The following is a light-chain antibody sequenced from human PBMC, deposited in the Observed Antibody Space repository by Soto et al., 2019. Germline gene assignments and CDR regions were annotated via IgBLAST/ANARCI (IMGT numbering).Light chain of an antibody. J-gene: IGKJ2*01. CDR2: KAS. CDR3: QQYKSYTHI. CDR1: QSISSW. V-gene: IGKV1-5*03. Sequence: DIQMTQSPSTLSASVGDRVTITCRASQSISSWLAWYQQKPGKAPKLLIYKASSLESGVPSRFSGSRSGTEYTLAISSLQPDDFATKYCQQYKSYTHIFGEGTKLEIK.